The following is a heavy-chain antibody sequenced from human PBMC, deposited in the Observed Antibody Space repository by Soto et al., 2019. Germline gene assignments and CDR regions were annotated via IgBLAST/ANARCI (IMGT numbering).Heavy chain of an antibody. Sequence: QVHLVQSGAEVKQPGASVRVSCKASGYTFTNYDITWGRQATGQGLEWMGWMNPDSENTGSPQKFQGRVTMTVNTSINTAYMELTSLRSEDTAVYYCTRAQFEFGSYFGLDVWGQGTTVTVSS. CDR1: GYTFTNYD. V-gene: IGHV1-8*01. CDR3: TRAQFEFGSYFGLDV. J-gene: IGHJ6*02. CDR2: MNPDSENT. D-gene: IGHD3-10*01.